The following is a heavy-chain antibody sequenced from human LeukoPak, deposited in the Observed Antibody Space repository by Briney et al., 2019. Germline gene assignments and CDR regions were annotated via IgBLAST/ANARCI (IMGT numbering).Heavy chain of an antibody. Sequence: ASVKVSCKASGYTFTSYAMHWVRQAPGQRLEWMGWISAYNGNTNHAQKLQGRVTMTTDISTSTAYMELRSLRSEDTAVYYCARDHQRWVVPCYFDYWGQGTLVTVSS. CDR1: GYTFTSYA. D-gene: IGHD6-19*01. CDR3: ARDHQRWVVPCYFDY. J-gene: IGHJ4*02. V-gene: IGHV1-18*01. CDR2: ISAYNGNT.